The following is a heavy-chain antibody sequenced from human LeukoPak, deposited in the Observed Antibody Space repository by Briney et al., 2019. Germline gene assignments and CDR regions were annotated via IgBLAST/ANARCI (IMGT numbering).Heavy chain of an antibody. CDR2: IYYSGST. CDR3: ARSNEQQQLDTSNWFDP. J-gene: IGHJ5*01. V-gene: IGHV4-30-4*08. CDR1: GGSISSGDYY. Sequence: SETLSLTCTVSGGSISSGDYYWSWIRQPPGKGLEWIGYIYYSGSTYYNPSLKSRVTISVDTSKNQFSLKLSSVTAADTAVYYCARSNEQQQLDTSNWFDPLGQGTLVTVSS. D-gene: IGHD6-13*01.